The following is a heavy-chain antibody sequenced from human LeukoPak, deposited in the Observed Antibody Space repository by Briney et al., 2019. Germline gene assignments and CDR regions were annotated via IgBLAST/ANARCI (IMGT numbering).Heavy chain of an antibody. CDR1: GYTFTSYD. D-gene: IGHD2-8*01. CDR2: MNPNSGNT. Sequence: ASVEVSCKASGYTFTSYDINWVRQAAGQGLEWMGWMNPNSGNTGYAQKFQGRVTMTRNTSISTAYMELSSLRSEDTAVYYCARGDCTNGVCYFDYWGQGTLVTVSS. CDR3: ARGDCTNGVCYFDY. J-gene: IGHJ4*02. V-gene: IGHV1-8*01.